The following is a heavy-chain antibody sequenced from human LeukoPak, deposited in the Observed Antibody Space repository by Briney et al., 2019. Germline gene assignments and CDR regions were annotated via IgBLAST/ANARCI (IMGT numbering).Heavy chain of an antibody. J-gene: IGHJ3*02. Sequence: SETLSLTCAVYGGSFSGYYWSWIRQPPGKGLEWIGEINHSGSTNYNPSLKSRVTISVDTSKNQFSLELSSVTAADTAVYYCARVTDSSGYYYYYAFDIWGQGTMVTVSS. CDR1: GGSFSGYY. CDR2: INHSGST. V-gene: IGHV4-34*01. CDR3: ARVTDSSGYYYYYAFDI. D-gene: IGHD3-22*01.